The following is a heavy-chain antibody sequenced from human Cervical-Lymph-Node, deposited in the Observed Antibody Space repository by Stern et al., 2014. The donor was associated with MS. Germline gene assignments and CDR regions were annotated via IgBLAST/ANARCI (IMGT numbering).Heavy chain of an antibody. J-gene: IGHJ4*02. Sequence: QEQLVQSGAEVKKPGSSVKLSCKASGDTFSSYALSWVRQAPGQGLEWVGGLIPFFGATRYAEKFQDRVTITPEESTGTAFMELTSLTFDDTAVYYCALRRSYYVHWGQGTLVTVSS. CDR3: ALRRSYYVH. V-gene: IGHV1-69*01. CDR1: GDTFSSYA. CDR2: LIPFFGAT. D-gene: IGHD3-10*01.